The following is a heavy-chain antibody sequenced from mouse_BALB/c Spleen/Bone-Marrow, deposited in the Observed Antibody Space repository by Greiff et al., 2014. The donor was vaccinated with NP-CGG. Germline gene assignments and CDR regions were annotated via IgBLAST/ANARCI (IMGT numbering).Heavy chain of an antibody. J-gene: IGHJ3*01. CDR3: AKNYYYGYVAY. V-gene: IGHV4-1*02. CDR2: INPDSSTI. CDR1: GFDFSRYW. Sequence: EVKLMEFGGGLVQPGGSLKLSCAASGFDFSRYWMTWVRQAPGKGLEWIGEINPDSSTINYTPSLKDKFIISRDNAKNTLYLQMRKVRSEDTALYYCAKNYYYGYVAYWGQGTLVTVSA. D-gene: IGHD1-2*01.